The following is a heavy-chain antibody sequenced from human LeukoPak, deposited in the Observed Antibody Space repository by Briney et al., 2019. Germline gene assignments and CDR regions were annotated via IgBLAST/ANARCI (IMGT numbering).Heavy chain of an antibody. CDR3: ARRRGDSSSWSYFDY. CDR1: GFTFTNYA. CDR2: MSYDGTNK. D-gene: IGHD6-13*01. V-gene: IGHV3-30-3*01. Sequence: GGSLRLSCAASGFTFTNYAMHWVRQAPGKGPEWVAVMSYDGTNKYYADSVKGRFTISRDNSKNTLYLQMGSLRAEDTAVYYCARRRGDSSSWSYFDYWGQGTLVTVSS. J-gene: IGHJ4*02.